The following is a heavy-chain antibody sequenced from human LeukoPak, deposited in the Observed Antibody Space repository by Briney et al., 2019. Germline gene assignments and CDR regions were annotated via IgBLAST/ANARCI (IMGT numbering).Heavy chain of an antibody. V-gene: IGHV3-30*02. J-gene: IGHJ6*03. CDR2: IRYDGSNK. D-gene: IGHD4-17*01. CDR1: GFTFSSYG. Sequence: GESLRLSCAASGFTFSSYGMHWVRQAPGKGLDWVAFIRYDGSNKYCADSVKGRFTVSRDNSKNTLYLQMNSLRAEDTAVYYCAKDKSDYGDYSYMDVWGKGTTVTVSS. CDR3: AKDKSDYGDYSYMDV.